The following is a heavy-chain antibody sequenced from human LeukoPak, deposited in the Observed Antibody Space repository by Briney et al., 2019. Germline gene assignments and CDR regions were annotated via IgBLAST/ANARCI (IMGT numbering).Heavy chain of an antibody. CDR1: GGTFSSYA. CDR3: ARDILAGIAVAGLREFDY. D-gene: IGHD6-19*01. Sequence: PGSSVKVSCKASGGTFSSYAISWVRQAPGQGLEWMGRIIPILGIANYAQKFQGRVTITADKSTSTAYMELSSLRSEDTAVYYCARDILAGIAVAGLREFDYWGQGTLVTVSS. V-gene: IGHV1-69*04. CDR2: IIPILGIA. J-gene: IGHJ4*02.